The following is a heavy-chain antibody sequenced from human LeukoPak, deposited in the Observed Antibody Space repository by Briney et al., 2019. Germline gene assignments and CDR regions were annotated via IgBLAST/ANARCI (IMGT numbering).Heavy chain of an antibody. D-gene: IGHD3-9*01. CDR3: LSYYDILTGYFQ. V-gene: IGHV4-39*01. CDR1: GGSISSSSYY. J-gene: IGHJ4*02. Sequence: SGTLSLTCTVSGGSISSSSYYWRWIRQPPGEGLEWIGSIYYSGSTYYNPSLTSQVTISVDTSKNQFSLKLSSVPAADTAVYYCLSYYDILTGYFQWGQGTLVTVSS. CDR2: IYYSGST.